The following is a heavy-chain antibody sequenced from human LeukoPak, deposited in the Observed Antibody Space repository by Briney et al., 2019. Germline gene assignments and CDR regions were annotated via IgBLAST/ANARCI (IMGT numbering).Heavy chain of an antibody. J-gene: IGHJ3*02. CDR2: IYSGGST. CDR1: GFTVRSSY. V-gene: IGHV3-53*01. CDR3: ARDPDNYDFWSRIKIAGAFDI. Sequence: PGGSLRLSCAASGFTVRSSYMSWVRQAPGKGLEWVSLIYSGGSTYYADSVKGRFTISRDNSKNTLYLQMNSPRAEDTAVYYCARDPDNYDFWSRIKIAGAFDIWGQGTMVTVSS. D-gene: IGHD3-3*01.